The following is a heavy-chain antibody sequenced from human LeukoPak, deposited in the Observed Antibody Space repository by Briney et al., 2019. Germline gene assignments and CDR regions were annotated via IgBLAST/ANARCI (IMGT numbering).Heavy chain of an antibody. CDR3: ARELPFDY. D-gene: IGHD2-15*01. Sequence: GGSLRLSCAVSGFTFSNYWMHWVRQAPGKGLVWVSRIKSDGSRTGYADSVKGRFTISRDNAKNTLYLQMNSLRAEDTAVYYCARELPFDYWGQGTLVTVSS. V-gene: IGHV3-74*01. CDR1: GFTFSNYW. CDR2: IKSDGSRT. J-gene: IGHJ4*02.